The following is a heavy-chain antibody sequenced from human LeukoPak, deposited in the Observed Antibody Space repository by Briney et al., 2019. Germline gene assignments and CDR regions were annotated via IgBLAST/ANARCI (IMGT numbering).Heavy chain of an antibody. Sequence: GASVKVSCKASGYTFTGYYMHWVRQAPGQGLEWMGWINPNSGGTNYAQKFQGWVTMTRDTSISTAYMELSRLRSDDTAVYYCARGERITMVRGVIFYYGMDVWGQGTTVTVSS. CDR1: GYTFTGYY. V-gene: IGHV1-2*04. D-gene: IGHD3-10*01. J-gene: IGHJ6*02. CDR3: ARGERITMVRGVIFYYGMDV. CDR2: INPNSGGT.